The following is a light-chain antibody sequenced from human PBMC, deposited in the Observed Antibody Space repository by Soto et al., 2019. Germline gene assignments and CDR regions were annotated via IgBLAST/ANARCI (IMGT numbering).Light chain of an antibody. V-gene: IGLV2-14*01. J-gene: IGLJ1*01. Sequence: QSALTQPASVSGSPGQSITISCTGTSSDVGGYNSVSWYQQHPGKAPKLMIYEVSNRPSRVSNRFSGSKSGNTASLTISGLQAEDEADYHCSSYTTSSTLLYVFGTGTKLTVL. CDR1: SSDVGGYNS. CDR3: SSYTTSSTLLYV. CDR2: EVS.